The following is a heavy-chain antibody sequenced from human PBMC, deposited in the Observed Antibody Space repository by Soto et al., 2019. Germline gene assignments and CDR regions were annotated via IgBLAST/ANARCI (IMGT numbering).Heavy chain of an antibody. CDR3: ARGGWSLDE. CDR2: VHFSGNT. J-gene: IGHJ4*02. V-gene: IGHV4-59*11. D-gene: IGHD6-19*01. CDR1: GGSMSSQY. Sequence: PSETLSLTCTVSGGSMSSQYWSWIRQPPGKGLQWVGYVHFSGNTFYNPSLKTRVTISVDTTKNQFSLRLSSVTAADTAVYYCARGGWSLDEWGQGTLVTVSS.